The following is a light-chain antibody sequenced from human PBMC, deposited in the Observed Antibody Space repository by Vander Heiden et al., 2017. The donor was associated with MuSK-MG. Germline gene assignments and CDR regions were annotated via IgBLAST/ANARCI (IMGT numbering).Light chain of an antibody. CDR3: ATWDSSLSDVV. CDR1: SSNIGGNY. J-gene: IGLJ2*01. CDR2: DNN. V-gene: IGLV1-51*01. Sequence: QSVLTQPPSLPAAPGQKVTISCSGSSSNIGGNYVCWYQQFSGTAPRLLIYDNNKRPPGIPDRFSGSKSGTSITLAITGLQTEDEAHYYCATWDSSLSDVVFGGGTKLTVL.